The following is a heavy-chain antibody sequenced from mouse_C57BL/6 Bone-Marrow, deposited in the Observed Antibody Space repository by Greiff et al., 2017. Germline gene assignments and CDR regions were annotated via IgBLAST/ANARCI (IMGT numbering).Heavy chain of an antibody. Sequence: EVLLVESGGDLVKPGGSLKLSCAASGFTFSSYGMSWVRQTPDKRLEWVATISSGGSYTYYPDSVKGRFTISRDNAKNTLYLQMSRLKSEDTAMYYGATLYGNYPSWFAYWGQGTLVTVSA. CDR2: ISSGGSYT. J-gene: IGHJ3*01. D-gene: IGHD2-1*01. CDR1: GFTFSSYG. V-gene: IGHV5-6*01. CDR3: ATLYGNYPSWFAY.